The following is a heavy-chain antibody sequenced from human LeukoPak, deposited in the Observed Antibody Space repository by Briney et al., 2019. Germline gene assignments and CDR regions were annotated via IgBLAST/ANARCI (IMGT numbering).Heavy chain of an antibody. CDR2: ISGSAEST. Sequence: GGSLRLSCAASGFTFNDYAKSWVRQAPGKGLEWISVISGSAESTYYADSVQGRFTISSDNSKNTVYLQMNSLTAVDTAVYYCAKGSLYASRAPLIEYWGQGTLVTVPS. D-gene: IGHD2-8*01. J-gene: IGHJ4*02. CDR3: AKGSLYASRAPLIEY. CDR1: GFTFNDYA. V-gene: IGHV3-23*01.